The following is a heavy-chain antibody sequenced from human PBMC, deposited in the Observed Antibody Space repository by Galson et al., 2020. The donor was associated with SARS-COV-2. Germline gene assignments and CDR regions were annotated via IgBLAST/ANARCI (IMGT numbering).Heavy chain of an antibody. D-gene: IGHD3-9*01. Sequence: GASVKVSCKASGYTFTGYYMHWVRQAPGQGLEWMGWINPNSGGTNYAQKFQGRVTMTRDTSISTAYMELSRLRSDDTAVYYCARDSLTYYDILTGYSYYFDYWGQGTLVTVSS. CDR3: ARDSLTYYDILTGYSYYFDY. CDR2: INPNSGGT. V-gene: IGHV1-2*02. J-gene: IGHJ4*02. CDR1: GYTFTGYY.